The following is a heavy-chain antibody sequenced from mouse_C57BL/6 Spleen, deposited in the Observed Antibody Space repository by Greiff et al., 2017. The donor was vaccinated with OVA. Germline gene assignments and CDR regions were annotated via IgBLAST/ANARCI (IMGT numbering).Heavy chain of an antibody. Sequence: EVKLVESGEGLVKPGGSLKLSCAASGFTFSSYAMSWVRQTPEKRLEWVAYISSGGDYIYYADTVKGRFTISRDNARNTLYLQMSSLKSEDTAMYYCTRDRSPYGSSYWYFDVWGTGTTVTVSS. CDR3: TRDRSPYGSSYWYFDV. CDR2: ISSGGDYI. CDR1: GFTFSSYA. J-gene: IGHJ1*03. V-gene: IGHV5-9-1*02. D-gene: IGHD1-1*01.